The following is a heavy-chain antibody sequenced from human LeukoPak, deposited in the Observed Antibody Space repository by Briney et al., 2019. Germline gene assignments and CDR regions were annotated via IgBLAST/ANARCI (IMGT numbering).Heavy chain of an antibody. CDR1: GVTFSSSW. V-gene: IGHV3-7*01. CDR2: IKEDGSEK. D-gene: IGHD3-9*01. CDR3: ARALYYDILTNYQTHTYYFDY. J-gene: IGHJ4*02. Sequence: PRGSLTLSCVASGVTFSSSWMSWVRQAPGKGLEWVANIKEDGSEKYYVDSVKGRFTISRDNAKNSLYLQMNSLRDEDTAVYYCARALYYDILTNYQTHTYYFDYWGQGTLLTVSS.